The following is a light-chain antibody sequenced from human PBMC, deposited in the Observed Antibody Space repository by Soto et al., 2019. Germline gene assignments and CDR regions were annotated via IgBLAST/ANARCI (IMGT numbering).Light chain of an antibody. CDR2: DAS. J-gene: IGKJ5*01. CDR1: QSVSSD. Sequence: EIVLTQSPATLSLSPGERGTLSCRASQSVSSDLAWYQQRPGQAPRLLIHDASNRATGIPARFSGSGSGTDFTLTLSSLEPEDFAVYYCQQRCNWPITFGQGTRLEIK. CDR3: QQRCNWPIT. V-gene: IGKV3-11*01.